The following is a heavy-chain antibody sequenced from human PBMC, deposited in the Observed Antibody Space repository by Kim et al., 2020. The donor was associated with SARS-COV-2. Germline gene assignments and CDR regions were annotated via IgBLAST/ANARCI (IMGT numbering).Heavy chain of an antibody. V-gene: IGHV3-7*01. CDR1: GFTFSANW. CDR2: INQDGSGK. Sequence: GGSLRLSCAASGFTFSANWMIWGRQTPAKGLEWVANINQDGSGKYYVDSVKGRFSISRDNAKNSLYLQMNSLSAEDSAVYYCARNYNWNFDYWGQGTLVTVSS. CDR3: ARNYNWNFDY. D-gene: IGHD1-20*01. J-gene: IGHJ4*02.